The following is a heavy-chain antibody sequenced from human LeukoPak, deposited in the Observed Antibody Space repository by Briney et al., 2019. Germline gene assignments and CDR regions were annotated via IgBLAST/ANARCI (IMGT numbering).Heavy chain of an antibody. CDR2: ISSNGGST. D-gene: IGHD3-10*01. Sequence: GGSLRLSCSASGFTFSNYAMHWVRQAPGKGLEYVSAISSNGGSTYYADSVKGRFTISRDDSKNTLYLQMSSLKTDEDTAVYYCISHYYGSGGYDYWGQGTLVTVSS. V-gene: IGHV3-64*04. CDR3: ISHYYGSGGYDY. CDR1: GFTFSNYA. J-gene: IGHJ4*02.